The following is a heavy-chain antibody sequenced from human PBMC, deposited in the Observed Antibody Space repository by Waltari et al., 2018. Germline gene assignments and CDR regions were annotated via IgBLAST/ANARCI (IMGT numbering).Heavy chain of an antibody. D-gene: IGHD1-26*01. CDR2: ISNTGTRT. Sequence: VQLVESGGAVLQLGGSLRLTFETFGFPFFNYEMNWVRQAPGKGLEWIAYISNTGTRTFYSDSVRGRFTISRDDAKNSVFLQMNDLRVDDSGLYYCTRGLVGAPGWGQGTLVTVSS. CDR3: TRGLVGAPG. J-gene: IGHJ4*02. V-gene: IGHV3-48*03. CDR1: GFPFFNYE.